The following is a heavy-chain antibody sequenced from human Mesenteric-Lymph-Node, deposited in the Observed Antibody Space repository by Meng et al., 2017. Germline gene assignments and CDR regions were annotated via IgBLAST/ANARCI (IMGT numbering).Heavy chain of an antibody. CDR1: GYTFTGYY. D-gene: IGHD6-13*01. Sequence: ASVKVSCKASGYTFTGYYMHWVRQAPGQGLEWMGRINPNSGGTNYAQKFQGRVTMTRDTSISTAYLQWSSLKASDTAMYYCARTPPMYSSSWYGIPDYWGQGTLVTVSS. CDR3: ARTPPMYSSSWYGIPDY. J-gene: IGHJ4*02. CDR2: INPNSGGT. V-gene: IGHV1-2*06.